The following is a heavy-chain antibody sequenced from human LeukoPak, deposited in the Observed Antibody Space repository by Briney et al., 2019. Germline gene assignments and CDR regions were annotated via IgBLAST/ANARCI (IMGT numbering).Heavy chain of an antibody. CDR2: ISSSSSYI. Sequence: PGGSLRLSCAASGFTFSSYSMNWVRQAPGEGLEWVSSISSSSSYIYYADSVKGRFTISRDNAKNSLYLQMNSLRAEDTAVYYCARKAGNDFDYWGQGTLVTVSS. J-gene: IGHJ4*02. V-gene: IGHV3-21*01. CDR3: ARKAGNDFDY. CDR1: GFTFSSYS. D-gene: IGHD3-10*01.